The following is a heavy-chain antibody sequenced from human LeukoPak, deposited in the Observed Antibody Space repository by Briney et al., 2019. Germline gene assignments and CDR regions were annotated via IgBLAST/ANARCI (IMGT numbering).Heavy chain of an antibody. J-gene: IGHJ4*02. CDR3: ARAPAKIAAAGQFDY. Sequence: ASVKVSCKASGYTFTGYYMHWVRQAPGQGLEWMGWINPNSGGTNYAQKFQGRVTMTRDTSISTAYMDLSRLRSDDTAVYYCARAPAKIAAAGQFDYWGQGTLVTVSS. CDR1: GYTFTGYY. V-gene: IGHV1-2*02. D-gene: IGHD6-13*01. CDR2: INPNSGGT.